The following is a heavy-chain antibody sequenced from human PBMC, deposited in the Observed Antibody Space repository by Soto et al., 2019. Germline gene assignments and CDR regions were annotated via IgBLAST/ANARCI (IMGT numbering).Heavy chain of an antibody. D-gene: IGHD6-19*01. CDR1: GYTFTGYY. CDR2: INPNSGGT. CDR3: ARAHIPNYSSGWYTPWAFDY. V-gene: IGHV1-2*04. J-gene: IGHJ4*02. Sequence: ASVKVSCKASGYTFTGYYMHWVRQAPGQGLEWMGWINPNSGGTNYAQKFQGWVTMTGDTSISTAYMELSRLRSDDTAVYYCARAHIPNYSSGWYTPWAFDYWGQGTLVTVSS.